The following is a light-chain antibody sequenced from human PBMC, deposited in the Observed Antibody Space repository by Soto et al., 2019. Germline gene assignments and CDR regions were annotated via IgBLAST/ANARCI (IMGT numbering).Light chain of an antibody. V-gene: IGKV3-20*01. CDR2: GAS. Sequence: ERMLTQSGGTLAFCRGRTATRYCRATTNVDTKYLAWYQFKPGQAPRILIFGASGRATGIPDRFSGCGPGTDFTLTLRTLEPDDIAVYYCQQYGSLSWTFAQGTKVDIK. CDR1: TNVDTKY. CDR3: QQYGSLSWT. J-gene: IGKJ1*01.